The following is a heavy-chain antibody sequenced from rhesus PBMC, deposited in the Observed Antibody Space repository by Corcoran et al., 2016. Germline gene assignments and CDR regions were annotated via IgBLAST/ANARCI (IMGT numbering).Heavy chain of an antibody. Sequence: QVQLQESGPGLVKPSETLSLTCTVSGASIRSNWWSWIRQPPGKGLEWIGEINGESENTNQNPSLKNRITISKDASKNQFSLEVNSLTAADPAVYYCARSPGSWYFDLWGPGTPITISS. CDR2: INGESENT. V-gene: IGHV4-80*01. J-gene: IGHJ2*01. CDR1: GASIRSNW. CDR3: ARSPGSWYFDL.